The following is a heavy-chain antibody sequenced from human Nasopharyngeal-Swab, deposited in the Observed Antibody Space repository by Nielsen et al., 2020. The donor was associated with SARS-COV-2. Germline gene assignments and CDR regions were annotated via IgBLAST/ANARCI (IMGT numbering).Heavy chain of an antibody. Sequence: GESLKISCAASGFTFSSYSMNWVRQAPGKGLEWVSYISSSSTIYYADSVKGRFIISRDNAKNSLYLQMNSLRAEDTAVYYCARDSYYYDSSGYLTTDAFDIWGQGTMVTVSS. CDR3: ARDSYYYDSSGYLTTDAFDI. V-gene: IGHV3-48*04. CDR2: ISSSSTI. J-gene: IGHJ3*02. CDR1: GFTFSSYS. D-gene: IGHD3-22*01.